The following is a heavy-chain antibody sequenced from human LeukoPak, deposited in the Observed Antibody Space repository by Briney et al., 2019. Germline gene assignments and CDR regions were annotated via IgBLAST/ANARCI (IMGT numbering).Heavy chain of an antibody. CDR1: GGSISSSSYY. J-gene: IGHJ4*02. CDR3: ARGPPEYCSSTSCYNDY. D-gene: IGHD2-2*02. V-gene: IGHV4-39*01. CDR2: IYYSGGT. Sequence: SETLSLTCTVSGGSISSSSYYWGWIRQPPGKGLEWIGSIYYSGGTYYNPSLKSRVTISVDTSKNQFSLKLSSVTAADTAVYYCARGPPEYCSSTSCYNDYWGQGTLVAVSS.